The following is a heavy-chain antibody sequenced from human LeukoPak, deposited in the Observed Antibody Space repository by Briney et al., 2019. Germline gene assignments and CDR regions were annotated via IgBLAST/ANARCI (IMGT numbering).Heavy chain of an antibody. CDR1: GFTFSSYG. Sequence: PGGSLRLSCAASGFTFSSYGMHWVRQAPGKGLEWVAVISYDGSSKYYADSVKGRFTISRDNSKNTLYLQMNSLRAEDTAVYYCAKEIAAVATHFDYWGQGTLVTVSS. J-gene: IGHJ4*02. V-gene: IGHV3-30*18. D-gene: IGHD5-12*01. CDR3: AKEIAAVATHFDY. CDR2: ISYDGSSK.